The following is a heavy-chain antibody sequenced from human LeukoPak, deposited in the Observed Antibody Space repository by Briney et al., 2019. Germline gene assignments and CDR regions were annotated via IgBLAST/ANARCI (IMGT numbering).Heavy chain of an antibody. V-gene: IGHV4-38-2*02. Sequence: SETLSLTCTVSGYSISSGYYWGWIRQPPGKGLEWIGSIYHSGSTYYNPSLKSRVTISVDTSKNQFSLKLSSVTAADTAVYYCAQSSGYYYYFDYWGQGTLVTVSS. CDR3: AQSSGYYYYFDY. CDR2: IYHSGST. J-gene: IGHJ4*02. CDR1: GYSISSGYY. D-gene: IGHD3-22*01.